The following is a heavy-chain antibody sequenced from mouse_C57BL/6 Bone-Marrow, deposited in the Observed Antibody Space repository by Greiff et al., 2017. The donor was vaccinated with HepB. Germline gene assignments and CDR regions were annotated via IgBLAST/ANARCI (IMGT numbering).Heavy chain of an antibody. Sequence: EVQVVESGGDLVKPGGSLKLSCAASGFTFSSYGMSWVRQTPDKRLEWVATISSGGSYTYYPDSVKGRFTISRDNAKNTLYLQMSSLKSEDTAMYYCARHEDYGSSYYFDYWGQGTTLTVSS. J-gene: IGHJ2*01. CDR1: GFTFSSYG. CDR2: ISSGGSYT. CDR3: ARHEDYGSSYYFDY. D-gene: IGHD1-1*01. V-gene: IGHV5-6*01.